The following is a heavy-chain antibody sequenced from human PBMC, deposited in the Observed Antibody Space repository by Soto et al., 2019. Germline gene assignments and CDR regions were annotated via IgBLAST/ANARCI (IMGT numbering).Heavy chain of an antibody. CDR3: ARVIAAADTISVWFDP. J-gene: IGHJ5*02. D-gene: IGHD6-13*01. CDR1: GGSISSGGYS. Sequence: SETLSLTCTVSGGSISSGGYSWSWIRQPPGKGLEWIGYIYHSGSTYYNPSLKSRVTISVDRSKNQFSLKLNSVTAADTAVYYCARVIAAADTISVWFDPWGQGTLVTVS. V-gene: IGHV4-30-2*01. CDR2: IYHSGST.